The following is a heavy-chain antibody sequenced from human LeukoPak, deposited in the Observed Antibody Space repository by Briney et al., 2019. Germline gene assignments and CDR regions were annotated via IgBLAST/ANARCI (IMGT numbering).Heavy chain of an antibody. V-gene: IGHV3-64D*06. CDR2: ISSNGGST. D-gene: IGHD6-19*01. Sequence: GGSLRLSCSVSGFTFSTFAMHWVRQAPGKGLEYVSGISSNGGSTYYADSVKGRFTISRDNSKNTLYLQMSSLRTEDTAVYYCVKGSVAGTPTHYWGQGTLVTVSS. CDR1: GFTFSTFA. CDR3: VKGSVAGTPTHY. J-gene: IGHJ4*02.